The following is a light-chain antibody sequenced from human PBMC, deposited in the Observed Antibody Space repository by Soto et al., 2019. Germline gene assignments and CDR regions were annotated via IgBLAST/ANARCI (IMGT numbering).Light chain of an antibody. Sequence: QSVLTQPASVSGSPGQSITISCTGSTSDIGGYNYVSWYQQHPGKAPKPLIYDVSYRPSGISDRFSGSKSGNTASLTISGLHPEDEADYYCSSYGASSTLFGGGTKVTVL. V-gene: IGLV2-14*03. CDR1: TSDIGGYNY. CDR3: SSYGASSTL. J-gene: IGLJ2*01. CDR2: DVS.